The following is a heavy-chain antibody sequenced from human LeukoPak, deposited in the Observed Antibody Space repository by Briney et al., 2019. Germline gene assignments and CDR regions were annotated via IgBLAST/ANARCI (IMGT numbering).Heavy chain of an antibody. J-gene: IGHJ4*02. CDR2: IKGDESAR. D-gene: IGHD1-26*01. CDR1: GFTFSSYW. V-gene: IGHV3-7*01. CDR3: ARDVVGSLDY. Sequence: GGSLRLSCAASGFTFSSYWMAWVRQAPGKGLEWVANIKGDESARHQADSVKGRFTISRDNTRNSLCLQMTSLRGDDTAVYYCARDVVGSLDYWGQGTLVTVSS.